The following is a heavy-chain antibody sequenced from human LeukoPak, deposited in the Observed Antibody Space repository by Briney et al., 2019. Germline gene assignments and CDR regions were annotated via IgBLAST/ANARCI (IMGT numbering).Heavy chain of an antibody. J-gene: IGHJ2*01. CDR3: ARQSSYWYFDL. Sequence: SETLSLTCTVSGDSISSSNSYWSWIRQPPGKGLEWIGYIYYSGSTNYNPPLKSRVTISIDTSKKQFSLKLSSVTAADTAVYYCARQSSYWYFDLWGRGTLVTVSS. CDR2: IYYSGST. CDR1: GDSISSSNSY. V-gene: IGHV4-61*05.